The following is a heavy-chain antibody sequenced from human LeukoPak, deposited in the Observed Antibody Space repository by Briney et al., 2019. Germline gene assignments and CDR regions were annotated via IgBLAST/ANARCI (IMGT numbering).Heavy chain of an antibody. D-gene: IGHD1/OR15-1a*01. CDR3: ASTKQYAFDI. J-gene: IGHJ3*02. Sequence: PGGSLRLSCEGSGINFSDYTMNWVRQAPGKGLEWVSSISSRNSFIHYADSVKGRFTISRDNSKNTLFLQMNSLRAEDTAVYYCASTKQYAFDIWGQGTMVTVSS. CDR2: ISSRNSFI. V-gene: IGHV3-21*04. CDR1: GINFSDYT.